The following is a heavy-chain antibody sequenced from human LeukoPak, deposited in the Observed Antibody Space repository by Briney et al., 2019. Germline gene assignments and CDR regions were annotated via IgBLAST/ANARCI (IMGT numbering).Heavy chain of an antibody. CDR1: GYSISSGYY. CDR3: AREGGSYFSAPFDY. V-gene: IGHV4-38-2*02. D-gene: IGHD1-26*01. Sequence: SETLSLTCAVSGYSISSGYYWGWIRQPPGKGLEWIGSIYHSGSTNYNPSLKSRVTISVDTSKNQFSLKLSSVTAADTAVYYCAREGGSYFSAPFDYWGQGTLVTVSS. J-gene: IGHJ4*02. CDR2: IYHSGST.